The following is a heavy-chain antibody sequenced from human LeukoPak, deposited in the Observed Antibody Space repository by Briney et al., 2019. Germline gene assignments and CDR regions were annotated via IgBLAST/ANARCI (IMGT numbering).Heavy chain of an antibody. D-gene: IGHD3-10*02. CDR1: GFTFSSYE. J-gene: IGHJ6*04. Sequence: GGSLRLSCAASGFTFSSYEMNWVRQAPGKGLEWVSYISSSGSTIYYADSVKGRFTIPRDNAKNSLYLQMNSLRAEDTAVYYCSELGITMIGGVWGKGTTVTISS. CDR3: SELGITMIGGV. CDR2: ISSSGSTI. V-gene: IGHV3-48*03.